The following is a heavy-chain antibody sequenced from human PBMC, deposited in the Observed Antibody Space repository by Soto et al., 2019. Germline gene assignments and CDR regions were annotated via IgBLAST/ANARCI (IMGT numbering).Heavy chain of an antibody. Sequence: SETLSLTCTVSGGSISSSSYYWGWIRQPPGKGLEWIGSIYYSGSTYYNPSLKSRVTISVDTSKNQFSLKLNSVTAADTAVYYCARDDDRAESGTFDYWGQGTLVTVSS. CDR1: GGSISSSSYY. V-gene: IGHV4-39*07. D-gene: IGHD3-9*01. J-gene: IGHJ4*01. CDR3: ARDDDRAESGTFDY. CDR2: IYYSGST.